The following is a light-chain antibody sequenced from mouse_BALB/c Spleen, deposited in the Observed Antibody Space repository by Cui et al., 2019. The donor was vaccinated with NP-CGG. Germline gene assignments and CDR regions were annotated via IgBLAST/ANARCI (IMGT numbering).Light chain of an antibody. CDR2: GTS. Sequence: IVLTQSQALMAASPGEKVTTTCSVSSSISSSYLHWYQQKSGISPKPWIYGTSNLASGVPARFSGSRSGTSYSLTISSMEAEDAATYYCQQWSSSPLTFGAGTKLELK. CDR3: QQWSSSPLT. V-gene: IGKV4-53*01. J-gene: IGKJ5*01. CDR1: SSISSSY.